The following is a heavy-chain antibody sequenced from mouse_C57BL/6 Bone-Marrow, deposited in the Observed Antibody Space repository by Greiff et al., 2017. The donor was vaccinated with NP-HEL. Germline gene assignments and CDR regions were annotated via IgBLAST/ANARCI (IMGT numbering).Heavy chain of an antibody. J-gene: IGHJ2*01. CDR1: GYTFTDYN. Sequence: VQLKESGPELVKPGASVKMSCKASGYTFTDYNMHWVKQSHGKSLEWIGYINPNNGGTSYNQKFKGKATLTVNKSSSTAYMELRSLTSEDSAVYDCGREGTFYYDYGDYWGQGTTLTVAS. CDR3: GREGTFYYDYGDY. CDR2: INPNNGGT. V-gene: IGHV1-22*01. D-gene: IGHD2-4*01.